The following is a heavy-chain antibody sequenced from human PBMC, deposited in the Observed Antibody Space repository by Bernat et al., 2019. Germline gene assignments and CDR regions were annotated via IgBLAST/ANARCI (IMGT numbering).Heavy chain of an antibody. V-gene: IGHV3-53*01. CDR1: GFTVSSNY. Sequence: EVQLVESGGGLIQPGGSLRLSCAASGFTVSSNYMSWVRQAPGKGLEWVSVIYSGGSTYYADSVKGRFTISRDNSKNTLYLRMNSLRAEDTAVYYCARAGGAAGCCYGMDVWGQGTTVTVSS. D-gene: IGHD6-13*01. J-gene: IGHJ6*01. CDR2: IYSGGST. CDR3: ARAGGAAGCCYGMDV.